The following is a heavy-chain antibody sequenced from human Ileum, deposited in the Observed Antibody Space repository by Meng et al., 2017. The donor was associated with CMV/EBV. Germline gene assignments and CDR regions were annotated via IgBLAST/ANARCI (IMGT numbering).Heavy chain of an antibody. CDR1: GFTFSSYE. Sequence: GESLKISCAASGFTFSSYEMNWVRQAPGKGLEWVSYISNSGSTIYYADSVKGRFTISRDNTKNSLYLQMNSLRAEDTAVYYCARDGYSFGVDMLAYYGLDDWGQGTTVTVSS. CDR3: ARDGYSFGVDMLAYYGLDD. V-gene: IGHV3-48*03. J-gene: IGHJ6*02. CDR2: ISNSGSTI. D-gene: IGHD3-3*01.